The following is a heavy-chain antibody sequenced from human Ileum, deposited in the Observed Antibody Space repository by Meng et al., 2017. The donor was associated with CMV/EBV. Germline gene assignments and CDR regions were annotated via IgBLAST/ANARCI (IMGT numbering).Heavy chain of an antibody. J-gene: IGHJ4*02. CDR1: GDSITSFY. CDR2: IYHGGST. CDR3: ARGPGGFGDFNFDY. Sequence: RGAGTGVGKPSETLSPTCNVSGDSITSFYWSWIRQPAGKALEWIGRIYHGGSTNYNPSLKSRVTLSVDTSKNQFSMRLTSVTAADTAVYYCARGPGGFGDFNFDYWGQGTLVTVSS. D-gene: IGHD3-16*01. V-gene: IGHV4-4*07.